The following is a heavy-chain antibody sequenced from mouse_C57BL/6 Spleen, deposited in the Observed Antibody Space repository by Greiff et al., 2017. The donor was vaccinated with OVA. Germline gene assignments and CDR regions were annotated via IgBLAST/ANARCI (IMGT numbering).Heavy chain of an antibody. CDR3: ARGDWAGVLLDY. CDR2: IYPSASET. Sequence: QVQLQQPGAELVRPGSSVKLSCKASGYTFTSYWMDWVKQRPGQGLEWIGNIYPSASETHYNQKFKDKATLTVDKSSSTAYMQLSSLTSEDSAVYYCARGDWAGVLLDYWGQGTTLTVSS. J-gene: IGHJ2*01. V-gene: IGHV1-61*01. CDR1: GYTFTSYW. D-gene: IGHD4-1*01.